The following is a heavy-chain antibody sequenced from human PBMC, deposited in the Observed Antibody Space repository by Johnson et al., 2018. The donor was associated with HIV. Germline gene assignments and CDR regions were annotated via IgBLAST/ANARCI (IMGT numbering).Heavy chain of an antibody. CDR2: IGTAGDT. J-gene: IGHJ3*02. Sequence: VQLVESGGGLVQPGGSLRLSCAASGFTFSSYDMHWVRQATGKGLDWVSAIGTAGDTYYPGSLKGRFTISRKNAKNSLYLQMNSLRADDTAEYYCARGINSQSWAFDIWGQGTMVTVSS. V-gene: IGHV3-13*01. CDR3: ARGINSQSWAFDI. D-gene: IGHD2/OR15-2a*01. CDR1: GFTFSSYD.